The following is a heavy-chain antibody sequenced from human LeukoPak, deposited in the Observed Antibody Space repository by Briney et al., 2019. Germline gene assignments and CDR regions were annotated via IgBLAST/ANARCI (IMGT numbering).Heavy chain of an antibody. Sequence: GASVKVSCKASGYTFTSYGITWVRQAPGQGLEWMGWISAYNGNTNYTQKLQGRVTMTTDTSTSTAYMELRSLRSDDTAVYYCARDYYDSSGYYYWPGAKYFDYWGQGTLVTVSS. CDR1: GYTFTSYG. V-gene: IGHV1-18*01. J-gene: IGHJ4*02. CDR3: ARDYYDSSGYYYWPGAKYFDY. D-gene: IGHD3-22*01. CDR2: ISAYNGNT.